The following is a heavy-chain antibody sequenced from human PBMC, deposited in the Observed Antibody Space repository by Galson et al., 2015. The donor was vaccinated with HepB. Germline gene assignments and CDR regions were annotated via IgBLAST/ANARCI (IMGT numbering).Heavy chain of an antibody. V-gene: IGHV3-23*01. Sequence: SLRLSCAASGFTFSSYAMSWVRQAPGKGLEWVSAISGSGGSTYYADSVKGRFTISRDNSKNTLYLQMNSLRAEDTAVYYCAKGDYCYGSGSYPYWYFDLWGRGTLVTVSS. CDR1: GFTFSSYA. CDR2: ISGSGGST. D-gene: IGHD3-10*01. CDR3: AKGDYCYGSGSYPYWYFDL. J-gene: IGHJ2*01.